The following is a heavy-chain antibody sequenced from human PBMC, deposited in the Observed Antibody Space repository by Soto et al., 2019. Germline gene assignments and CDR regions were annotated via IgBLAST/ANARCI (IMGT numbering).Heavy chain of an antibody. Sequence: GGSLRLSCAASGFTFSSYGMHWVRQAPGKGLEWVAVISYDGSNKYYADSVKGRFTISRDNSKNTLYLQMNSLRAEDTAVYYCAKDPGSSGWSPSGAFDIWGQGTMVTVSS. D-gene: IGHD6-19*01. CDR3: AKDPGSSGWSPSGAFDI. J-gene: IGHJ3*02. V-gene: IGHV3-30*18. CDR1: GFTFSSYG. CDR2: ISYDGSNK.